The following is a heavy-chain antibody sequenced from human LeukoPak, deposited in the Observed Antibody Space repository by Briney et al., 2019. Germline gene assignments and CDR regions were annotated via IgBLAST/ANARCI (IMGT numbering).Heavy chain of an antibody. CDR2: IIPIFGTA. V-gene: IGHV1-69*06. D-gene: IGHD2-15*01. CDR3: ARDPLLPPRYYFDY. CDR1: GYTFTSYA. J-gene: IGHJ4*02. Sequence: ASVKVSCKASGYTFTSYAISWVRQAPGQGLEWMGGIIPIFGTANYAQKFQGRVTITADKSTSTAYVELSSLRSEDTAVYYCARDPLLPPRYYFDYWGQGTLVTVSS.